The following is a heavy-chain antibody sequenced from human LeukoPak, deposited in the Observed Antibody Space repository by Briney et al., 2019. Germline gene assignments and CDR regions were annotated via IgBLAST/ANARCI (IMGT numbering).Heavy chain of an antibody. CDR1: GGTFSSDA. V-gene: IGHV1-69*04. J-gene: IGHJ3*02. Sequence: ASVKVSCKTSGGTFSSDAINWVRQAPGQGLERMGRIIPILGVTNYAQKYQDRVTITADRSTTTAYMELNNLRSEDTAVYYCARDFAVAAAFDIWGQGTMVTVSS. D-gene: IGHD2-21*01. CDR2: IIPILGVT. CDR3: ARDFAVAAAFDI.